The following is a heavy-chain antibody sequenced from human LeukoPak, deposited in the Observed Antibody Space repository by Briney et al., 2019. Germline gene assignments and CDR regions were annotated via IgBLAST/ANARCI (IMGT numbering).Heavy chain of an antibody. J-gene: IGHJ4*02. Sequence: KPSETLSLTCTVSGGSISSSSYYWGWIRQPPGKGLEWIGSIYYSGSTYYNPSLKSRVTISVDTSKNQFSLKLSSVTAADTAVYYCARSPHLTGFYYYFDYWGQGTLVTVSS. V-gene: IGHV4-39*01. CDR3: ARSPHLTGFYYYFDY. CDR2: IYYSGST. D-gene: IGHD3-9*01. CDR1: GGSISSSSYY.